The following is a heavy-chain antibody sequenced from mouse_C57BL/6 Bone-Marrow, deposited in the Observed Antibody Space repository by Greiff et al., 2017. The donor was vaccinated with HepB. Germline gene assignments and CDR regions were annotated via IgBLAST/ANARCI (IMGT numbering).Heavy chain of an antibody. CDR2: ISSGSSTI. J-gene: IGHJ1*03. CDR1: GFTFSDYG. CDR3: ARPAYGSSYRYFDV. Sequence: VQLKESGGGLVKPGGSLKLSCAASGFTFSDYGMHWVRQAPEKGLEWVAYISSGSSTIYYADTVKGRFTISRDNAKNTLFLQMTSLRSEDTAMYYCARPAYGSSYRYFDVWGTGTTVTVSS. D-gene: IGHD1-1*01. V-gene: IGHV5-17*01.